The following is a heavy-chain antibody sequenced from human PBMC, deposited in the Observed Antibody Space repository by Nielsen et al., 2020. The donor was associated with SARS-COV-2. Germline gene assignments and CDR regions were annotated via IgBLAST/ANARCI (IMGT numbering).Heavy chain of an antibody. D-gene: IGHD7-27*01. Sequence: ASVKVSCKASGYTFTSYDINWVRQATGQGLEWMGWMNPNSGNTGYAQKFQGRVTMTRNTSISTAYMELSSLRSEDTAVYYCARGMSPQPHWGNAWGWTRVRDFDYWGQGTLVTVSS. CDR1: GYTFTSYD. CDR3: ARGMSPQPHWGNAWGWTRVRDFDY. V-gene: IGHV1-8*01. CDR2: MNPNSGNT. J-gene: IGHJ4*02.